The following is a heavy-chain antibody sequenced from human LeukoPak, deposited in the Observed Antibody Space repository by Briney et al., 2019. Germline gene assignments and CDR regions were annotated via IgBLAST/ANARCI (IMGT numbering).Heavy chain of an antibody. CDR1: GFTFSSYA. D-gene: IGHD6-19*01. CDR2: ISGSGDST. J-gene: IGHJ4*02. V-gene: IGHV3-23*01. CDR3: ARAPIAVAGTRQPVDY. Sequence: GGSLRLSCATSGFTFSSYAMSWVRQAPGKGLEWVSAISGSGDSTYYADPVKGRFTISRDNSKNTLYLQMNSLRAEDTALYYCARAPIAVAGTRQPVDYWGQGTLVTVSS.